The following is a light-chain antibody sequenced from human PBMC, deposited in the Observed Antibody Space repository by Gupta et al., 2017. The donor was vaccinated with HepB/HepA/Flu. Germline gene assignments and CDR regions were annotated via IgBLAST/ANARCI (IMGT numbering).Light chain of an antibody. CDR1: NLRDYY. CDR2: GKN. Sequence: LTQDPAVSVALGQTVRITCQGDNLRDYYASWYRQKPGPDPVLLIYGKNRRPSGIAARGSGSRSADTDSIIITGAQAEDECYSDSTYRDSSGKVVFGSGTKVTVL. J-gene: IGLJ2*01. V-gene: IGLV3-19*01. CDR3: TYRDSSGKVV.